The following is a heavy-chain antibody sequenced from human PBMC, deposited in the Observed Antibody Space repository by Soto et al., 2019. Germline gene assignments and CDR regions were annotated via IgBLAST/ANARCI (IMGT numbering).Heavy chain of an antibody. CDR1: GFAFSSYA. D-gene: IGHD1-26*01. Sequence: EVQLLESGGGLVQPGGSLSLSCAASGFAFSSYAMRWVRQAPGKGLEWVSAISGSGGSTYYADSVKGRFTISRDNSKNTLYLQMNSLRAEDTAVYYCARRGSGIYYDYWGQGTRVTVSS. CDR3: ARRGSGIYYDY. J-gene: IGHJ4*02. V-gene: IGHV3-23*01. CDR2: ISGSGGST.